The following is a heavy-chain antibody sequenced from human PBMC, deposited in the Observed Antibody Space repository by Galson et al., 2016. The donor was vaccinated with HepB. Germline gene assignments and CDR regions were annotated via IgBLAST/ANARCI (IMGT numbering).Heavy chain of an antibody. J-gene: IGHJ4*02. CDR1: GFTFSSYG. V-gene: IGHV3-21*01. D-gene: IGHD2-15*01. CDR2: ISSSSSYI. Sequence: SLRLSCAASGFTFSSYGMNWVRQAPGKGLEWVSSISSSSSYIYYANSVKGRFTISRDNAKNPLYLQMNSLRPEDTAVYYCARVGRTYCSGITCYSGDFDYWGQGTLVTVSS. CDR3: ARVGRTYCSGITCYSGDFDY.